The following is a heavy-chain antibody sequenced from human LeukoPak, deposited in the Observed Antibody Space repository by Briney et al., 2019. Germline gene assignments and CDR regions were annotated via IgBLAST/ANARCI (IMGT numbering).Heavy chain of an antibody. D-gene: IGHD3-10*01. CDR3: AKEMYSWFGGSPCSY. CDR1: GFTISSYA. J-gene: IGHJ4*02. V-gene: IGHV3-23*01. CDR2: ISGSGGST. Sequence: GGSLRLSCAVSGFTISSYAMSWVRQAPGKGLEWVSAISGSGGSTYYADSVKGRFTISRDNSKNTLYLQMNSLRAEDTAVYYCAKEMYSWFGGSPCSYWGQGTLVTVSS.